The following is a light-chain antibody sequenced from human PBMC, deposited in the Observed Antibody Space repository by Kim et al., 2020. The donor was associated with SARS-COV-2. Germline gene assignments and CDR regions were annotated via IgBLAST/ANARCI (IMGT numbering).Light chain of an antibody. Sequence: GRTGTSSCPRSRGSIDDYAVQWYQQRPGGGPTTVIYEDDQRPSGVTDRFSGSIDNSSNSASLTISGLRTEDEADYYCQSYNRDNVIFGGGTQLTVL. V-gene: IGLV6-57*03. J-gene: IGLJ2*01. CDR2: EDD. CDR1: RGSIDDYA. CDR3: QSYNRDNVI.